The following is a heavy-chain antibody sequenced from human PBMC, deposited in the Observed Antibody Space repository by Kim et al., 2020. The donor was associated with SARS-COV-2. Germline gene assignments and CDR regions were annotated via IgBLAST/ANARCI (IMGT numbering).Heavy chain of an antibody. Sequence: ADSVKGRFTISRDNAKNSLYLQMNSLRAEDTAVYYCARDRGFKMYYFDYWGQGTLVTVSS. CDR3: ARDRGFKMYYFDY. J-gene: IGHJ4*02. V-gene: IGHV3-11*06.